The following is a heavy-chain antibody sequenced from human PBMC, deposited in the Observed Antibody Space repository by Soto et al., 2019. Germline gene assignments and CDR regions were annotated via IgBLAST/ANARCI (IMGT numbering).Heavy chain of an antibody. CDR3: ASRVYDILTGHDAFDI. CDR2: IKQDGSEK. Sequence: PGGSLRLSCAASGFTFSSYWISWVRQAPWKGLEWVANIKQDGSEKYYVDSVKGRFTISRDNAKNSLYLQMNSLRAEDTAVYYCASRVYDILTGHDAFDISGQGTMVTVSS. V-gene: IGHV3-7*03. CDR1: GFTFSSYW. J-gene: IGHJ3*02. D-gene: IGHD3-9*01.